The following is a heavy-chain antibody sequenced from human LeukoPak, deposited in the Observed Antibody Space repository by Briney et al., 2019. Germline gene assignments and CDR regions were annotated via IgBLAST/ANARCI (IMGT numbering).Heavy chain of an antibody. CDR3: ARDRAAGTYYFDY. Sequence: GGSLRLSCAASGFTFSSYAMSWVRQAPGKGLEWVSVIYSGGSTYYADSVKGRFTISRDNSKNTLYLQMNSLRAEDTAVYYCARDRAAGTYYFDYWGQGTLVTVSS. CDR2: IYSGGST. J-gene: IGHJ4*02. CDR1: GFTFSSYA. D-gene: IGHD6-13*01. V-gene: IGHV3-66*01.